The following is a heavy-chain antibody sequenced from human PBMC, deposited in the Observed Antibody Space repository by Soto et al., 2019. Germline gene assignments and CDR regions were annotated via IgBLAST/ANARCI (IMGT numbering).Heavy chain of an antibody. CDR2: ISTDGSST. V-gene: IGHV3-74*01. CDR1: GFTFSSYW. D-gene: IGHD6-6*01. CDR3: ARGETRHSSLSVY. J-gene: IGHJ4*02. Sequence: EVRLVESGGGLVQPGGSLRLSCAASGFTFSSYWMHWVRQPPGKGLVWVSRISTDGSSTSYADSVKGRFTISRDNAENTLYLQMNSLTAEDTAVYYCARGETRHSSLSVYWGQGTLVTVAS.